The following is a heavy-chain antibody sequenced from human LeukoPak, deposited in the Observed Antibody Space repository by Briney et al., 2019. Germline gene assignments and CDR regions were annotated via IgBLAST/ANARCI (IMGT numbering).Heavy chain of an antibody. J-gene: IGHJ5*02. CDR1: GYSISSGYY. Sequence: SETLSLTCTVSGYSISSGYYWGWIRQPPGKGPEWIGSIYHSGSTYYNPSLKSRVTISVDTSKNQFSLKLSSVTAADTAVYYCAREITVRGVIIEIGYNWFDPWGQGTLVTVSS. CDR2: IYHSGST. CDR3: AREITVRGVIIEIGYNWFDP. V-gene: IGHV4-38-2*02. D-gene: IGHD3-10*01.